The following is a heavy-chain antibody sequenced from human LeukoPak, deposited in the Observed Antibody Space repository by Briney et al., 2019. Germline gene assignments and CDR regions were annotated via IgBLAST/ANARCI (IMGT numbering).Heavy chain of an antibody. J-gene: IGHJ4*02. V-gene: IGHV3-21*06. CDR1: GFTFSGHT. CDR3: AFGISGTPLDY. D-gene: IGHD1-7*01. Sequence: GGSLRLSCAASGFTFSGHTMHWVRQAPGKGLEWVSSISSNSNYIYYADSVKGRFTISRDYAKSSLYLQLNSLRAEDTAVYYCAFGISGTPLDYWGQGALVTVSS. CDR2: ISSNSNYI.